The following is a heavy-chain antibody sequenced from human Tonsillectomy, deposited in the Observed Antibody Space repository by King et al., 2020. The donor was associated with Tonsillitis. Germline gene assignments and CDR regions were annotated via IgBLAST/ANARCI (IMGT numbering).Heavy chain of an antibody. V-gene: IGHV3-23*04. CDR3: AKCPYDFWSGGLYYAMDV. CDR2: MSGAGART. Sequence: VQLVESGGGLVQPGGSLRLSCAASGFTFSTYAMTWVRQAPGKGLEWVSVMSGAGARTYHAASVKGRFTIARHNSKNTLYLQMNSLRAEDTAVYYCAKCPYDFWSGGLYYAMDVWGQGTTVTVSS. J-gene: IGHJ6*02. CDR1: GFTFSTYA. D-gene: IGHD3-3*01.